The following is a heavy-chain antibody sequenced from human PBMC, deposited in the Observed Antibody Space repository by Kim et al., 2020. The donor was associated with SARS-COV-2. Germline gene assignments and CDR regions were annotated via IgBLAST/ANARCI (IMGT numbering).Heavy chain of an antibody. J-gene: IGHJ4*02. V-gene: IGHV1-69*04. CDR2: IIPILGIA. D-gene: IGHD6-19*01. CDR3: ARDPDYLAVAAHFDY. Sequence: SVKVSCKASGGTFSSYAISWVRQAPGQGLEWMGRIIPILGIANYAQKFQGRVTITADKSTSTAYMELSSLRSEDTAVYYCARDPDYLAVAAHFDYWGQGTLVTVSS. CDR1: GGTFSSYA.